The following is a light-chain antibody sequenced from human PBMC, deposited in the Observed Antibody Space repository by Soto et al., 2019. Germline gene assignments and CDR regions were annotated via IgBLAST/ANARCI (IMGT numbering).Light chain of an antibody. V-gene: IGLV4-69*01. CDR2: LDSDGSH. CDR3: QTWGTGIQV. CDR1: SGHNSYT. Sequence: QSVLTQSPSASASLGASVKLTCTLSSGHNSYTIVWHQQQPEKGPRYLMKLDSDGSHTKGDGIPDRFSGSSSGAERYLTISSLQSEDEADYYCQTWGTGIQVFGGGTKLTVL. J-gene: IGLJ3*02.